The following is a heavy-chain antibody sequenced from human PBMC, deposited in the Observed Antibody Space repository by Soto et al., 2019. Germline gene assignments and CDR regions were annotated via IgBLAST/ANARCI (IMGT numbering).Heavy chain of an antibody. D-gene: IGHD5-12*01. V-gene: IGHV1-69*01. CDR3: TRHRGYSSGYWGQDF. CDR1: GGAFGSYA. Sequence: QVQLVQSGAEVKKPGSSVKVSCKASGGAFGSYAINWVRQAPGQGLEWMGGIIPMFDTTNYAQRFQGRVTVTADESTSTVYLELTRLKSEDTAMYYCTRHRGYSSGYWGQDFWGQGTLVTVSP. J-gene: IGHJ4*02. CDR2: IIPMFDTT.